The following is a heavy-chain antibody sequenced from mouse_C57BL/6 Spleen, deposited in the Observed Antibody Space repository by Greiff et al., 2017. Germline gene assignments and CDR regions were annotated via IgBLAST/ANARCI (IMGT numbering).Heavy chain of an antibody. D-gene: IGHD1-1*01. CDR1: GYAFSSSW. Sequence: QVQLQQSGPELVKPGASVKISCKASGYAFSSSWMNWVKQRPGKGLEWIGRIYPGDGDTNYNGKFKGQATLTADKSSSTAYMQLSSLTSEDSAVXYCANDYGSSYKFADWGQGTLVTVSA. CDR3: ANDYGSSYKFAD. V-gene: IGHV1-82*01. CDR2: IYPGDGDT. J-gene: IGHJ3*01.